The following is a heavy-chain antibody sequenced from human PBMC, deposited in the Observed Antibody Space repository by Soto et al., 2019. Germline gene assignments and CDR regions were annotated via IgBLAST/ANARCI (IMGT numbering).Heavy chain of an antibody. CDR3: ARMDTDTYYYGSGNGFPRTFHP. J-gene: IGHJ5*02. CDR2: IYYSGST. V-gene: IGHV4-39*01. Sequence: SETLSLTCTVSGGSISSSSYYWGWIRQPPGKGLEWIGSIYYSGSTYYNPSLKSRVTISVDTSKNKFSLKLSSVTAEDKAVYYCARMDTDTYYYGSGNGFPRTFHPWGQGTMVTVSA. D-gene: IGHD3-10*01. CDR1: GGSISSSSYY.